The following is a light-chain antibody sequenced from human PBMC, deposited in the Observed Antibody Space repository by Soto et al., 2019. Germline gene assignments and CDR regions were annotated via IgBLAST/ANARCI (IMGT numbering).Light chain of an antibody. Sequence: QSALTQPRSVSGSPGQSVTISCTGTSSDVGGSNYVSWYQQHPGKAPKLMIYDVTKRPSGVPDRFSGSKSGNTASLTISGLQAEDEADYYCCSHAGSYYVFGTGTKVTVL. V-gene: IGLV2-11*01. CDR3: CSHAGSYYV. CDR2: DVT. CDR1: SSDVGGSNY. J-gene: IGLJ1*01.